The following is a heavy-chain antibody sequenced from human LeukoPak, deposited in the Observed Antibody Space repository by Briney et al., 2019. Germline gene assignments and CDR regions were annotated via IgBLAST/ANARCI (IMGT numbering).Heavy chain of an antibody. V-gene: IGHV4-59*08. Sequence: LETLSLTCSVSGASISGHYWSWIRQPPGKGLEWIAYIYHSEAPNYNPSLNARVTMSLDMSKNQFSLRLTSVTAADTAIYYRARGHYDLAPWGQGILVTVSS. J-gene: IGHJ5*02. D-gene: IGHD3/OR15-3a*01. CDR3: ARGHYDLAP. CDR1: GASISGHY. CDR2: IYHSEAP.